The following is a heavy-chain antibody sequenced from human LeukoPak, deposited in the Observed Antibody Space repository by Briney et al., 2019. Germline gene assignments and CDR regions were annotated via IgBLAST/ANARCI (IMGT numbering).Heavy chain of an antibody. CDR2: INGSGDAT. J-gene: IGHJ4*02. Sequence: GGSLRLSCAASGFTFSSYGMHWVRQAPGKGLEWVSLINGSGDATKHADSVMGRFTISRDNSKNTLYLQMNSLRAEDTAVYYCAKSDCSSDGCKLLNYWGQGTLVTVSS. D-gene: IGHD5-24*01. V-gene: IGHV3-NL1*01. CDR1: GFTFSSYG. CDR3: AKSDCSSDGCKLLNY.